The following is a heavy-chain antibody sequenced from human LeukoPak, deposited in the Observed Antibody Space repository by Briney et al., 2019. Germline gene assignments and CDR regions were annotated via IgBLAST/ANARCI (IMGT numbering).Heavy chain of an antibody. J-gene: IGHJ6*03. Sequence: PSETLSLTCTVSGGSISSYYWSWIRQPAGKGLEWIGRIYTSGSTNYNPSLKSRVTMSVDTSKNQFSLKLSSVTAADTAVYYCARDRAYYDSSGYDYYYYYMDVWGKGTTVTISS. D-gene: IGHD3-22*01. CDR3: ARDRAYYDSSGYDYYYYYMDV. V-gene: IGHV4-4*07. CDR1: GGSISSYY. CDR2: IYTSGST.